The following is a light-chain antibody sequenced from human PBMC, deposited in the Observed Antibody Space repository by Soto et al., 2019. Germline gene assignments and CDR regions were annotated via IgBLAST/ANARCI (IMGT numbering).Light chain of an antibody. CDR2: GNS. J-gene: IGLJ2*01. Sequence: QSVLTQPPSVSGAPGQRVTISCTGSSSNFGAGHDVHWYLQLPGTAPKLLIFGNSNRPSGVPDRFSGSKSGTSASLTITGLQAEDEGDYYCTSYGGRDDTIFGGGTKLTVL. CDR1: SSNFGAGHD. V-gene: IGLV1-40*01. CDR3: TSYGGRDDTI.